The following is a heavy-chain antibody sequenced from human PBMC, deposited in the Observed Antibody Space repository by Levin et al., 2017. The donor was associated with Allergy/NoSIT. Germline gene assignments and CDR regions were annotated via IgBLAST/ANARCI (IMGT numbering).Heavy chain of an antibody. CDR1: GGSISSYY. D-gene: IGHD2-15*01. Sequence: PSETLSLTCTVSGGSISSYYWSWIRQPPGKGLEWIGYIYYSGSTNYNPSLKSRVTISVDTSKNQFSLKLSSVTAADTAVYYCARSRGYCSGGSCYSMALNWFDPWGQGTLVTVSS. J-gene: IGHJ5*02. CDR3: ARSRGYCSGGSCYSMALNWFDP. CDR2: IYYSGST. V-gene: IGHV4-59*08.